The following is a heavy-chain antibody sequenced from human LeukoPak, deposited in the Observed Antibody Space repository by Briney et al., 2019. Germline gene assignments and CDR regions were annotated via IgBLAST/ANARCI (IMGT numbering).Heavy chain of an antibody. J-gene: IGHJ6*02. CDR2: ISYDGSNK. CDR1: GFTFSSYA. CDR3: ARDHFIVVVPAAMSPSDYYGRDV. D-gene: IGHD2-2*01. V-gene: IGHV3-30*04. Sequence: GGSLRLSCAASGFTFSSYAMHWVRQAPGKGLEWVAVISYDGSNKYYADSVKGRFTISRDNSKNTLYLQMNSLRAEDTAVYYCARDHFIVVVPAAMSPSDYYGRDVWRRGTTVSVSS.